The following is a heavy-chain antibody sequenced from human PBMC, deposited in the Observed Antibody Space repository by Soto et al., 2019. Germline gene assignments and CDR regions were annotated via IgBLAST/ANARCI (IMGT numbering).Heavy chain of an antibody. J-gene: IGHJ6*02. D-gene: IGHD6-19*01. V-gene: IGHV1-69*02. CDR2: IIPILGIA. Sequence: GASVKVSCKASGGTFSSYTISWVRQAPGQGLEWMGRIIPILGIANYAQKFQGRVTITADKSTSTAYMELSSLRSEDTAVYYCARGGPPYSSGWYGEVGVYGMDVWGQGTTVTVSS. CDR1: GGTFSSYT. CDR3: ARGGPPYSSGWYGEVGVYGMDV.